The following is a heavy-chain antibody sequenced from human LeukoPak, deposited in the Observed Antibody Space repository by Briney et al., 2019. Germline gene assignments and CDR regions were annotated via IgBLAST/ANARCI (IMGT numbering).Heavy chain of an antibody. J-gene: IGHJ5*02. CDR1: GFTFSRYW. CDR2: IKQDGSEK. V-gene: IGHV3-7*01. D-gene: IGHD2-2*01. CDR3: ARERRGPAYCSSTSCYQKNWFDP. Sequence: GGTLRLPCAASGFTFSRYWMSWVRQAPGKGLEWVANIKQDGSEKYYVDTVKGRFTISRDNAKNSLYLQMNSLRAEDTAVYYCARERRGPAYCSSTSCYQKNWFDPWGQGTLVTVSS.